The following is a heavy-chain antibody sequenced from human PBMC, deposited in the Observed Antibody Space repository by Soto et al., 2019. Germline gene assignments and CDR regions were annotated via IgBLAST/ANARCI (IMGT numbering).Heavy chain of an antibody. J-gene: IGHJ4*02. CDR1: GYTFTSYG. Sequence: QAQLVQSGAEVKKPGASVKVSCKASGYTFTSYGINWVRQAPGQGLEWMGWISAYNGNTNYAQKLQGIVTMTTDTSSSTGYKGLRSLRCDDTAVYYSARNVQWGGTDYWGQGTLVTVSS. CDR3: ARNVQWGGTDY. D-gene: IGHD6-19*01. V-gene: IGHV1-18*01. CDR2: ISAYNGNT.